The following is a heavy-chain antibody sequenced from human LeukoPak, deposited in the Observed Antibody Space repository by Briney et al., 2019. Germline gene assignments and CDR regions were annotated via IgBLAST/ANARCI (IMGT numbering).Heavy chain of an antibody. J-gene: IGHJ4*02. V-gene: IGHV4-4*02. CDR3: ARGVIAVAGPIDY. D-gene: IGHD6-19*01. CDR2: IHHSGIA. CDR1: GGSISSTNW. Sequence: SGTLSLTCTVSGGSISSTNWWNWVRQPPGKGLEWIGEIHHSGIANFNPSLRSRVTISVDKSKNHFSLNLNSVTAADTGVYYCARGVIAVAGPIDYWGQGTLVTVSS.